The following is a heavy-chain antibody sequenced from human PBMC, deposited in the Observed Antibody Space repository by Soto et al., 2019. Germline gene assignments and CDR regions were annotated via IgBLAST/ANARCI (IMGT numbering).Heavy chain of an antibody. CDR2: ISAYNGNT. D-gene: IGHD6-13*01. CDR3: ARVRRYSSSWYGDPLQPTEY. Sequence: ASVKVSCKASGYTFTSYGISWVRQAPGQGLEWMGWISAYNGNTNYAQKLQGRVTMTTDTSTSTAYMELRSLRSDDTAVYYCARVRRYSSSWYGDPLQPTEYWGQGTLVTVSS. CDR1: GYTFTSYG. J-gene: IGHJ4*02. V-gene: IGHV1-18*01.